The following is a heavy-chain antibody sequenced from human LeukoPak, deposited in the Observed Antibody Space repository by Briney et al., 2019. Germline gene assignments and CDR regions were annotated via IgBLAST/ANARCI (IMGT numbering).Heavy chain of an antibody. Sequence: GGSLRLSCAASGFTFSSYAMHWVRQAPGKGLEWAAVISYDGSNKYYADSVKGRFTISRDNSKNTLYLQMNSLRAEDTAVYYCARGTLWFGLGHLDYWGQGTLVTVSS. CDR1: GFTFSSYA. CDR3: ARGTLWFGLGHLDY. D-gene: IGHD3-10*01. CDR2: ISYDGSNK. V-gene: IGHV3-30*04. J-gene: IGHJ4*02.